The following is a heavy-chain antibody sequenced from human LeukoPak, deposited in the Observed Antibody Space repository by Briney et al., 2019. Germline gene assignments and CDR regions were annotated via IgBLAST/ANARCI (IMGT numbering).Heavy chain of an antibody. CDR2: ISPNSGDT. CDR1: GYSFTGYY. Sequence: ASVKVSCKASGYSFTGYYMHWVRQAPGQGPEWMGWISPNSGDTNYAQKFQGRVTMTRDTSISTAYMEVSGLRSDDTAVYYCARDGNLDYWGQGTLVTVSS. CDR3: ARDGNLDY. V-gene: IGHV1-2*02. J-gene: IGHJ4*02.